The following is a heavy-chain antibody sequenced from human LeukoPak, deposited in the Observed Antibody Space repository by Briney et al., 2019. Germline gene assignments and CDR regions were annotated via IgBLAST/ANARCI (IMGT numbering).Heavy chain of an antibody. CDR3: ARMNYVSSGWGAPFDD. CDR2: ISPSSRRI. D-gene: IGHD3-16*01. J-gene: IGHJ4*02. CDR1: GFTFGDYA. Sequence: QPGRSLRLSCTASGFTFGDYAMSWVRQAPGKGLEWVSYISPSSRRIDYAASVRGRFTISRDNAKRSLYLQMSSLRAEDTAVYYCARMNYVSSGWGAPFDDWGQGTLVTVSS. V-gene: IGHV3-48*03.